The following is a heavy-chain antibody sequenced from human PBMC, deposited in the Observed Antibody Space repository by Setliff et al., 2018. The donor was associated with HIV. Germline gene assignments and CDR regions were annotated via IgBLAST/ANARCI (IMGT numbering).Heavy chain of an antibody. J-gene: IGHJ4*02. CDR1: GFSFTDYY. D-gene: IGHD2-21*01. V-gene: IGHV3-11*04. CDR2: IGSSGTTT. Sequence: GGSLRLSCAASGFSFTDYYMTWIRQAPGKGLEWLSYIGSSGTTTSYADSVKGRFTISRDNAKNLLFLQLNSLRVEETAMYYCARGHYSTFGWGQGTLGTVSS. CDR3: ARGHYSTFG.